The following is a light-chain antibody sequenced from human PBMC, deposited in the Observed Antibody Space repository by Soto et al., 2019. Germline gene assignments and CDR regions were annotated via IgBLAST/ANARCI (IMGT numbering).Light chain of an antibody. V-gene: IGLV2-14*01. CDR2: DVS. CDR1: SSDVGGYNY. CDR3: SSYTSSSTYV. J-gene: IGLJ1*01. Sequence: QSALTQPASVSGSPGQSITISCTGTSSDVGGYNYVSWYQQHPGKAPKLMIYDVSNRPSGVSNHFSGSQSGNTASLTISGLQAEDEADYYCSSYTSSSTYVFGTGTKLTVL.